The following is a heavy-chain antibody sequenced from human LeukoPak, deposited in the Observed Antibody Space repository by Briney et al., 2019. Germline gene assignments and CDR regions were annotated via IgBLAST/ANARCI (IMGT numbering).Heavy chain of an antibody. V-gene: IGHV4-59*08. D-gene: IGHD5-12*01. CDR1: GGSISSYY. Sequence: PSETLSLTCTVSGGSISSYYWSWIRQPPGKGLEWIGYIYYSGSTNYNPSLKSRVTISVDTSKNQFSLNLNSVTAADTAVYYCARRYSGYTDYWGQGTLVTVSS. J-gene: IGHJ4*02. CDR3: ARRYSGYTDY. CDR2: IYYSGST.